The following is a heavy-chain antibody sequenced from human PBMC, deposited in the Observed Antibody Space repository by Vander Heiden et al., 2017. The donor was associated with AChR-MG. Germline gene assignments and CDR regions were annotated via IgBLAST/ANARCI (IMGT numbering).Heavy chain of an antibody. J-gene: IGHJ4*02. Sequence: QVQLVQSGAEVKKPGSSVTVSCKASGGTFSSYAISWVRQAPGQGLEWMGGIIPIFGTANYAQKFQGRVTITADESTSTAYMELSSLRSEDTAVYYCAREGHYYYDSSGYYSFDYWGQGTLVTVSS. D-gene: IGHD3-22*01. CDR2: IIPIFGTA. CDR3: AREGHYYYDSSGYYSFDY. CDR1: GGTFSSYA. V-gene: IGHV1-69*01.